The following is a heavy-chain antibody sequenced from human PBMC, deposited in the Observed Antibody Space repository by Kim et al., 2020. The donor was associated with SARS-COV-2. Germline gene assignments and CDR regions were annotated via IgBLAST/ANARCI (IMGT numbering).Heavy chain of an antibody. V-gene: IGHV4-39*07. J-gene: IGHJ4*02. D-gene: IGHD6-19*01. Sequence: YYNPTPSGPVTISADTSKNQFSLKLSSVTAADTAVYYCARDGAVAGPLDYWGQGTLVTVSS. CDR3: ARDGAVAGPLDY.